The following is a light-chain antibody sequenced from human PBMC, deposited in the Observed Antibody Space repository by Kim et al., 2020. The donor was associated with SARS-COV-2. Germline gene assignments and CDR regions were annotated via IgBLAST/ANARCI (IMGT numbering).Light chain of an antibody. Sequence: VSPGQTASITCSGEKLGDKYACWYQQKPGQSLVLVIYQDSKRTSGIPERFSGSNSGNTATLTISGTQAMDEADYYCQAWDSSTWVFGGGTQLTVL. V-gene: IGLV3-1*01. CDR2: QDS. J-gene: IGLJ3*02. CDR1: KLGDKY. CDR3: QAWDSSTWV.